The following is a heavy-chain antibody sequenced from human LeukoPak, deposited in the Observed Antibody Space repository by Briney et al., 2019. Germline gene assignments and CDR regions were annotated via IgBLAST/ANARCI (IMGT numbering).Heavy chain of an antibody. CDR1: GFTFSNYG. D-gene: IGHD3-3*01. J-gene: IGHJ6*03. V-gene: IGHV3-23*01. CDR3: AREPADFWSGSLYYYYYYYMDV. Sequence: GGSLRLSCATSGFTFSNYGMNWVRHAPGKGLEWVSGIIPSGVTTYYADSVKGRFAISRDNSKNTVYLQMNSLRAEDTAVYYCAREPADFWSGSLYYYYYYYMDVWGKGTTVTVSS. CDR2: IIPSGVTT.